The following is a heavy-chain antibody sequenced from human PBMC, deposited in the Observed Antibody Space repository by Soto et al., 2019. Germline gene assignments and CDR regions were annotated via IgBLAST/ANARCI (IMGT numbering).Heavy chain of an antibody. J-gene: IGHJ4*02. Sequence: EVQLVESGGGLVKPGGSLRLSCAASGFTFKLYTMQWVRQAPGKGLEWVSICTPSSSYISYADSVEGRFTISRDNARNSLYLQIHNLRAEDTAVYYCARDAASSLDHWGQGTLVTVSS. CDR3: ARDAASSLDH. CDR1: GFTFKLYT. V-gene: IGHV3-21*01. CDR2: CTPSSSYI. D-gene: IGHD6-13*01.